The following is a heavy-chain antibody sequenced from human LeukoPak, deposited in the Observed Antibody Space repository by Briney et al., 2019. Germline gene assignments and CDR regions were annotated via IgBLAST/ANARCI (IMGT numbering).Heavy chain of an antibody. CDR3: ARELGIREAFDY. Sequence: GGSLRLSCAASGFTFSSYSMNWVRQAPGKGLEWVSSISTSSSYVYYADSVKGRFTISRDNAKNSLYLQMNSLRAEDTAVYYCARELGIREAFDYWGQGTLVTVSS. D-gene: IGHD7-27*01. J-gene: IGHJ4*02. CDR2: ISTSSSYV. V-gene: IGHV3-21*01. CDR1: GFTFSSYS.